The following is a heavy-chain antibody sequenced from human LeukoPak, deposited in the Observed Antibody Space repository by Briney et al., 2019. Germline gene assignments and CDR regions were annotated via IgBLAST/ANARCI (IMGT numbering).Heavy chain of an antibody. CDR2: IREDGTIT. D-gene: IGHD1-26*01. V-gene: IGHV3-74*01. J-gene: IGHJ4*02. Sequence: PGGSLRLSCAASGFTFSSYWMHWVRQVPGKGLVWVSRIREDGTITNYEDSVKGRFTIFRDNARNTLYLQMHSLRAEDTAIYYCVRNFVGTSTSDFDSWGQGTQVTVSS. CDR3: VRNFVGTSTSDFDS. CDR1: GFTFSSYW.